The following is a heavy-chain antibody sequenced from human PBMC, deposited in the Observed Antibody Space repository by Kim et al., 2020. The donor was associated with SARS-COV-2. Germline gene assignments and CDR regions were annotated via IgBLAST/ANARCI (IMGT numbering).Heavy chain of an antibody. CDR3: ARGSGYLGY. V-gene: IGHV1-2*02. Sequence: GGTNDAKKVQGRVTRTRDTSISTAYMELSRLRSDDTAVYYCARGSGYLGYWGQGTLVTVSS. CDR2: GGT. D-gene: IGHD3-22*01. J-gene: IGHJ4*02.